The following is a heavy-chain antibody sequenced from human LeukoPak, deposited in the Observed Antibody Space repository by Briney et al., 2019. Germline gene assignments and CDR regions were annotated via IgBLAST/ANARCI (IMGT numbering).Heavy chain of an antibody. CDR3: ARGSSAQDS. Sequence: PGGSLRLSCAASGFTFSSYWMHWVRQAPGKGLVWVSRINTDGSTATYADSVRGRFTISRDNAKNTLYLQMNSLRAEDTAVYYCARGSSAQDSWGQGTLVTVSS. V-gene: IGHV3-74*01. CDR2: INTDGSTA. D-gene: IGHD6-19*01. CDR1: GFTFSSYW. J-gene: IGHJ4*02.